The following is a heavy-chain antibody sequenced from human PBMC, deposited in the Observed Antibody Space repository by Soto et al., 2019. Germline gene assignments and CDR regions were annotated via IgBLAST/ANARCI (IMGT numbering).Heavy chain of an antibody. V-gene: IGHV3-30*18. Sequence: QVQLVESGGGVVQPGRSLRLSCAASGFTFSSYGMHWVRQAPGKGLEWVAVISYDGSNKYYADSVKGRFTISRDNSKNTLYLRMNSLRAEDTAVYYCAKDRGWVVVITTEFDYWGQGTLVTVSS. CDR2: ISYDGSNK. CDR1: GFTFSSYG. CDR3: AKDRGWVVVITTEFDY. J-gene: IGHJ4*02. D-gene: IGHD3-22*01.